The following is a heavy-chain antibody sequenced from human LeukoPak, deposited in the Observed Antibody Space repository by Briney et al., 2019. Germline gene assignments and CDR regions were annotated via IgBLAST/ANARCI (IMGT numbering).Heavy chain of an antibody. D-gene: IGHD3-22*01. CDR1: GGSFSGYY. V-gene: IGHV4-34*01. J-gene: IGHJ4*02. CDR3: ASLYYYDSSGYYYGDSLSDY. CDR2: INHSGST. Sequence: KSSETLSLTCAVYGGSFSGYYWSWIRQPPGKGLEWIGEINHSGSTNYNPSLKSRVTISVDTSKNQFSLKLSSVTAADTAVYYCASLYYYDSSGYYYGDSLSDYWGQGTLVTVSS.